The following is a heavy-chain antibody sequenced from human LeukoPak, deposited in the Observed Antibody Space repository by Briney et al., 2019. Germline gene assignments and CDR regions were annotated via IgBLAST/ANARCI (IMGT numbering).Heavy chain of an antibody. Sequence: PGGSLRLSCAASGFPLSSYNMNWVRQAPGKGLEWVSSISSSSSYIYYAGSVKGRFTISRDNAKNSLYLQMNSLRAEDTAVYYCARKCSTSCYGDAFDIWGQGTMVTVSS. CDR3: ARKCSTSCYGDAFDI. J-gene: IGHJ3*02. CDR1: GFPLSSYN. D-gene: IGHD2-2*01. V-gene: IGHV3-21*01. CDR2: ISSSSSYI.